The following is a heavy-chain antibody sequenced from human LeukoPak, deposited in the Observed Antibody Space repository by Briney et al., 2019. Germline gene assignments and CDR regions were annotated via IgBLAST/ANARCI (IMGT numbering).Heavy chain of an antibody. D-gene: IGHD5-18*01. CDR1: GGSISTSSYY. CDR3: ARQGGLRLRAPFDY. CDR2: MYYSGST. J-gene: IGHJ4*02. Sequence: PSETLSLTCTVSGGSISTSSYYWGWIRQPPRKGLEWIGSMYYSGSTYYNPSLQSRVTISVDTSKNQFSLRLTSVTAADTAVYYCARQGGLRLRAPFDYWGQGTLVTVSS. V-gene: IGHV4-39*01.